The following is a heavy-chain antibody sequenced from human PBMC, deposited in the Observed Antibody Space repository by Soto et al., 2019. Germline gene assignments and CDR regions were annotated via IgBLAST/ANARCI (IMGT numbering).Heavy chain of an antibody. CDR3: ARGLMLQGIANYYDFKDF. D-gene: IGHD2-8*01. CDR1: GYTFTKDD. Sequence: ASVKLSCKASGYTFTKDDINWVRHATGQGLEWMGWMKPNSGNIAYAQKFQGRVTMTRNTSISTAYMELSSLRSEDTAVYYCARGLMLQGIANYYDFKDFWGKGTSVIGSS. CDR2: MKPNSGNI. J-gene: IGHJ6*03. V-gene: IGHV1-8*01.